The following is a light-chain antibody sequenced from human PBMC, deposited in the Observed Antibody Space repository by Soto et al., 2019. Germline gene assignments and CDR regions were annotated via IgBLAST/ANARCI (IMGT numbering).Light chain of an antibody. Sequence: EIVLTQSPGTLYLSPGERATLSCRASQTFSNSFLSWFQQIPGQAPRLLIYGASMRATGIPDRFSGSGSGTDFTLTISRLEPEDFAVYYCQQFSSYPLTFGGGTKVDIK. CDR2: GAS. V-gene: IGKV3-20*01. CDR3: QQFSSYPLT. CDR1: QTFSNSF. J-gene: IGKJ4*01.